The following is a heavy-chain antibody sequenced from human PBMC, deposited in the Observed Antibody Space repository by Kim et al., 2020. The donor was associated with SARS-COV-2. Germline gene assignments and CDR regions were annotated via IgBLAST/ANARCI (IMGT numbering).Heavy chain of an antibody. D-gene: IGHD6-6*01. Sequence: GGSLRLSCAASGFTFGDYAMHWVRQAPGKGLEWVSGISWNSGSIGYVDSVKGRFTISRDNAKNSLYLQMNSLGAEDTALYYCAKGSSPYYYYYMDVWGKGTPVTVSS. V-gene: IGHV3-9*01. J-gene: IGHJ6*03. CDR3: AKGSSPYYYYYMDV. CDR1: GFTFGDYA. CDR2: ISWNSGSI.